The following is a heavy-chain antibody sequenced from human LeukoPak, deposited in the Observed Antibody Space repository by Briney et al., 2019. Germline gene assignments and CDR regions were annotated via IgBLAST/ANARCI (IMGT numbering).Heavy chain of an antibody. CDR3: ARQIGVSIDY. V-gene: IGHV3-30*02. J-gene: IGHJ4*02. D-gene: IGHD5/OR15-5a*01. CDR1: RFTFSNFD. Sequence: GGSLRLSCAASRFTFSNFDMHWVRQAPGKGLEWVTFIRFDGSNEYYADSVRGRFTISRDNSKNTLYLQTSSLRPEDTAVYYCARQIGVSIDYWGQGTLVTVSS. CDR2: IRFDGSNE.